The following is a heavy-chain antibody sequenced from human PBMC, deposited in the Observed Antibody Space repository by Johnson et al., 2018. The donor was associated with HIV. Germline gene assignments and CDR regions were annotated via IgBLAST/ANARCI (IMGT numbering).Heavy chain of an antibody. CDR3: ATEAGIELWLIDAFDL. V-gene: IGHV3-15*01. J-gene: IGHJ3*01. CDR1: GLTFNNAW. Sequence: VQLVESGGGVVQPGRSLRLSCAASGLTFNNAWMSWVRQAPGKGLEWVGRIKSETDGGTTDYAAPVKDRFIISRDDSKDTLYLQMNSLKTEDTAVYYCATEAGIELWLIDAFDLWGQGTMVTVSS. CDR2: IKSETDGGTT. D-gene: IGHD5-18*01.